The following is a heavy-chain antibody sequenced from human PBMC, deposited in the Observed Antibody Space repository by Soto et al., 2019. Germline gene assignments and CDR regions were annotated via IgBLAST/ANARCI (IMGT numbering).Heavy chain of an antibody. CDR2: ISGSAGGT. J-gene: IGHJ3*01. CDR3: AKDLQGGDFWSGYFSRVAFDF. D-gene: IGHD3-3*01. CDR1: GFTFGHYA. V-gene: IGHV3-23*01. Sequence: EVQLLESGGGLVQPGGSLRLSCAASGFTFGHYAMTWVRQAPGKGLEWVSTISGSAGGTYYADSEKGRFTISRDNSKSTLYLQMISLRAEDTAIYYCAKDLQGGDFWSGYFSRVAFDFWGQGATVSVSS.